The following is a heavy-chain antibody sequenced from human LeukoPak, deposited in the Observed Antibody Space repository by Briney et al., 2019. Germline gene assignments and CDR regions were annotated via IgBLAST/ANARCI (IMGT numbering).Heavy chain of an antibody. D-gene: IGHD5-18*01. Sequence: VSVTVSCKASGYTFTGYYMHWVRQAPGQGLEWMGWINPNSGVTNYAQKFQGRVTMTRDTSISTAYMELSRLRSDDTAVYYCARGYSYGLDYWGRGTLV. V-gene: IGHV1-2*02. J-gene: IGHJ4*02. CDR1: GYTFTGYY. CDR2: INPNSGVT. CDR3: ARGYSYGLDY.